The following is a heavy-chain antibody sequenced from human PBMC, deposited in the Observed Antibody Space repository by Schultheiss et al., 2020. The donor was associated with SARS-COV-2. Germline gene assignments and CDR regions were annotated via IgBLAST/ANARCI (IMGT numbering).Heavy chain of an antibody. V-gene: IGHV3-33*01. D-gene: IGHD3-22*01. CDR2: IWYDGSNK. Sequence: GESLKISCAASGFTFSSYGMHWVRQAPGKGLEWVAVIWYDGSNKYYADSVKGRFTISRDNSKNTLYLQMNSLRAEDTAVYYCARGGRGTYYYDSSGYGLFDYWGQGTLVTVSS. CDR3: ARGGRGTYYYDSSGYGLFDY. CDR1: GFTFSSYG. J-gene: IGHJ4*02.